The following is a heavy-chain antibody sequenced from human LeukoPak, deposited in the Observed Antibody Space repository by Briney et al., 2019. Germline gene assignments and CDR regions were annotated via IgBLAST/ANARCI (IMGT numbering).Heavy chain of an antibody. V-gene: IGHV3-21*01. CDR2: ISSSSSYI. Sequence: PGGSLRLFCAASGFTFSSYSMNWVRQAPGKGLEWVSSISSSSSYIYYADSVKGRFTISRDNAKNSLYLQMNSLRAEDTAVYYCARDIEEQYTVVGNDYWGQGTLVTVSS. CDR3: ARDIEEQYTVVGNDY. CDR1: GFTFSSYS. D-gene: IGHD4-23*01. J-gene: IGHJ4*02.